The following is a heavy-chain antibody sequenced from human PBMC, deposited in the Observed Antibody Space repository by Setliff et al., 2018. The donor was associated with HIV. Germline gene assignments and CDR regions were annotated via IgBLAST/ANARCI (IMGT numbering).Heavy chain of an antibody. CDR1: GGSISTYY. CDR3: VRTYNDLENYYHHYYYMDV. D-gene: IGHD1-1*01. V-gene: IGHV4-59*08. J-gene: IGHJ6*03. Sequence: SETLSLTCTVSGGSISTYYWSWIRQSPGKGLEWIGYIYYSGSTKYNPSLKSRLTISVDTSKNQFSLKLRSVTAADTAVYYCVRTYNDLENYYHHYYYMDVWGKGTTVTVSS. CDR2: IYYSGST.